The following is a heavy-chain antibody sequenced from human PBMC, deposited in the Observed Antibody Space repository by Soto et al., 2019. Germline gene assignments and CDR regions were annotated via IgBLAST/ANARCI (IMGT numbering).Heavy chain of an antibody. CDR1: GYSFTSYS. CDR2: INPSGGSG. D-gene: IGHD1-1*01. CDR3: ATSPLVTTDYVDY. V-gene: IGHV1-46*04. Sequence: ASVKVSCKASGYSFTSYSMDWVRQAPGQGLEWMGVINPSGGSGNYAQKLQGRVTITADKSRSTAYVELSSLRSDDTAVYYCATSPLVTTDYVDYWG. J-gene: IGHJ4*01.